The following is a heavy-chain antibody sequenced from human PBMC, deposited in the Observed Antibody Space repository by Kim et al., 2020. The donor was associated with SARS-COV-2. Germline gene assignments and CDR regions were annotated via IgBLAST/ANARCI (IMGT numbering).Heavy chain of an antibody. Sequence: SETLSLTCIVSGGSVNSGTFYWNWIRQSPEKGLEWIGHISYSGSTNYNPSLKSRVTMSVDTSKTQISLILTSLTPADSARYYCAGGNTAATSYAFDIWGQGKMVTVSS. V-gene: IGHV4-61*01. D-gene: IGHD5-18*01. CDR3: AGGNTAATSYAFDI. J-gene: IGHJ3*02. CDR2: ISYSGST. CDR1: GGSVNSGTFY.